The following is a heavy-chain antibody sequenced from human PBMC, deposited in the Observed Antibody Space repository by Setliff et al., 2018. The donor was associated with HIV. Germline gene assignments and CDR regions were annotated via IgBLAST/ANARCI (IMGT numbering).Heavy chain of an antibody. Sequence: KPSETLSLTCTASGGSISSSSYYWGWIRQPPGKALEWIGSIYYSGSTYYNPSLKSRVTISVDTSKNQFSLKLSSVTAADTAVYYCARRRFGESPNWFDPWGQGTLVTVSS. CDR1: GGSISSSSYY. CDR3: ARRRFGESPNWFDP. V-gene: IGHV4-39*01. D-gene: IGHD3-10*01. J-gene: IGHJ5*02. CDR2: IYYSGST.